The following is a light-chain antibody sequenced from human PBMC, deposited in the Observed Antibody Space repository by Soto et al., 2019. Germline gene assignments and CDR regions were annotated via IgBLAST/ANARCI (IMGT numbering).Light chain of an antibody. CDR2: EAS. Sequence: EIVLKQSPATLSLSPGERATLSCRASQSVSRYLAWYQQKPGQAPRLLIYEASNRATGIPARFSGSGSGTDFTLTISSLEPEDFAVYHCQQRNNWPPGYTFGQGTKLEIK. V-gene: IGKV3-11*01. J-gene: IGKJ2*01. CDR3: QQRNNWPPGYT. CDR1: QSVSRY.